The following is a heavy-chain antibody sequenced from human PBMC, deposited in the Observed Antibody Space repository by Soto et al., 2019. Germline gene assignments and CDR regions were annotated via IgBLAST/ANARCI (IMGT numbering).Heavy chain of an antibody. CDR1: GFNFSDYY. Sequence: GGSLRLSCAASGFNFSDYYMSWIRQAPGKGLEWVSYISSSGSTIYYADSVKGRFTISRDNAKNSLYLQMNSLRAEDTAVYYCARIVSGYSSSWNWFDPWGQGTLVTVSS. D-gene: IGHD6-13*01. V-gene: IGHV3-11*01. CDR2: ISSSGSTI. J-gene: IGHJ5*02. CDR3: ARIVSGYSSSWNWFDP.